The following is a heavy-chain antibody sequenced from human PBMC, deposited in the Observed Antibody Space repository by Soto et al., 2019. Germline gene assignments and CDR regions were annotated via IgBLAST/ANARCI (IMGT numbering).Heavy chain of an antibody. CDR1: GGSINSADYY. D-gene: IGHD3-10*01. V-gene: IGHV4-30-4*01. CDR3: ARGPTSDKVDY. CDR2: IYDSGKT. Sequence: QVQLQESGPGLVKPSQTLSLTCTVSGGSINSADYYWSWIRQPPGEGLEWIGHIYDSGKTYTNPSLQSQVPMSVDTSTTQFSLRLTSVTAADTAVYYCARGPTSDKVDYWGQGTLVTVSS. J-gene: IGHJ4*02.